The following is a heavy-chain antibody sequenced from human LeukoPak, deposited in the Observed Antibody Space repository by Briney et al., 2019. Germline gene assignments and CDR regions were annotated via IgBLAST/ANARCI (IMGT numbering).Heavy chain of an antibody. D-gene: IGHD2-2*01. Sequence: PSETLSLTCTVSGDSITSYYWSWIRQPPGKGLEWIGEINHSGSTNYNPSLKSRVTISVDTSKNQFSLKLSSVTAADTAVYYCARREWYQLPNFDYWGQGTLVTVSS. CDR2: INHSGST. CDR3: ARREWYQLPNFDY. J-gene: IGHJ4*02. V-gene: IGHV4-34*01. CDR1: GDSITSYY.